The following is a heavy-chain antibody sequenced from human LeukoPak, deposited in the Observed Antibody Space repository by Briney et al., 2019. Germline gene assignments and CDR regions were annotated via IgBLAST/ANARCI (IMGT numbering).Heavy chain of an antibody. CDR1: GFTLSSYA. CDR3: VGRGYSYGWPDY. CDR2: ISGSGGST. Sequence: GGSLRLSCAASGFTLSSYAMSWVRQAPGKGLEWVSAISGSGGSTYYADSVKGRFTISRDNSKNTLYLQMNSLRAEDTAVYYCVGRGYSYGWPDYWGQGTLVTVSS. V-gene: IGHV3-23*01. J-gene: IGHJ4*02. D-gene: IGHD5-18*01.